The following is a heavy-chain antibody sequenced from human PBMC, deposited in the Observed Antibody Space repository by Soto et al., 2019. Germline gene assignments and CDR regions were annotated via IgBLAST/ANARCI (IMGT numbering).Heavy chain of an antibody. CDR2: IDWDDDK. Sequence: GSGPTLVNPTQTLTLTCTFSGFSLSTSGMCVSWIRQPPGKALEWLARIDWDDDKYYSTSLKTRLTISKDTSKNQVVLTMTNMDPLDTATYYCARILGYCTNGVCYYYYGMDVWGQGTTVTVS. J-gene: IGHJ6*02. CDR3: ARILGYCTNGVCYYYYGMDV. CDR1: GFSLSTSGMC. V-gene: IGHV2-70*11. D-gene: IGHD2-8*01.